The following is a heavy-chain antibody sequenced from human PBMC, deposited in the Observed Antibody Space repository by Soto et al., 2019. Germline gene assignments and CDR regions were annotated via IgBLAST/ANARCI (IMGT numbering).Heavy chain of an antibody. Sequence: EVQLLESGGGLVQPGGSLRLSCAASGFTFSSYAMSWVRQAPGKGLEWVSAISGSGGSTYYADSVKGRFTISRDNSKNTLYLQMNSLRADDTAVYYCAKDGETYDYIWGSHGGIDYWGQGTLVTVSS. D-gene: IGHD3-16*01. V-gene: IGHV3-23*01. CDR3: AKDGETYDYIWGSHGGIDY. CDR1: GFTFSSYA. J-gene: IGHJ4*02. CDR2: ISGSGGST.